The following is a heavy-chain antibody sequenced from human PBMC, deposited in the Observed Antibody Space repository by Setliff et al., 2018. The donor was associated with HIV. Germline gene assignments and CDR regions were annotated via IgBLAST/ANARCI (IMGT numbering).Heavy chain of an antibody. CDR1: GYNFMYFC. J-gene: IGHJ4*02. D-gene: IGHD2-2*01. Sequence: SVKVSCKASGYNFMYFCIHWVRQAPGQGLEWMGGIIPIFGTANYAQKLEGRVTITADESTSTAYMELSGLRSGDTAVYYCAIDMVGGWLRPMPDFWGQGALVTV. V-gene: IGHV1-69*13. CDR2: IIPIFGTA. CDR3: AIDMVGGWLRPMPDF.